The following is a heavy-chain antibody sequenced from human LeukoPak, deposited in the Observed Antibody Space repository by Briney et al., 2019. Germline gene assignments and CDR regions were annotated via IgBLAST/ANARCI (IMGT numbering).Heavy chain of an antibody. J-gene: IGHJ4*02. CDR3: ARGPQNVLRFLKGYYFDY. V-gene: IGHV4-39*07. CDR2: IYYGGSI. CDR1: GGSISRSSYY. Sequence: SETLSLTCAVSGGSISRSSYYWAWIRQPPGKGLEWVGTIYYGGSIYGDPSLKGRITISLDTSKNQFSLKLNSVTAADTAVYYCARGPQNVLRFLKGYYFDYWGQGTLVTVSS. D-gene: IGHD3-3*01.